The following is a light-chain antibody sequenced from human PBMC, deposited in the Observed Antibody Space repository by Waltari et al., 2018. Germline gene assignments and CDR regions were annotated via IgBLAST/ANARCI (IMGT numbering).Light chain of an antibody. V-gene: IGKV1-39*01. J-gene: IGKJ2*01. CDR1: QSISSY. CDR3: QQSYSTPQYT. Sequence: DIQMTQSPSSLSASVGDRVTITCRASQSISSYLNWYQQKPGQAPKLLIYDASSLQSGVPSRFSGSGSGTDFTRTISSLQPEDFATYDCQQSYSTPQYTFGQGTKLEIK. CDR2: DAS.